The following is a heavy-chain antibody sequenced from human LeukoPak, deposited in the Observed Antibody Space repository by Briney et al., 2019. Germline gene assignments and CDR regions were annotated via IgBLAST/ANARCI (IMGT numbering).Heavy chain of an antibody. CDR3: AKDLGRWLQLEYYFDY. J-gene: IGHJ4*02. V-gene: IGHV3-23*01. CDR2: ISGSGGST. CDR1: GFTFSSYV. D-gene: IGHD5-24*01. Sequence: GGALRLSCAASGFTFSSYVMSWVGQAPGKGVEGVSAISGSGGSTYYADSVKGRFTISRDNSKNTLYLQMNSLRAEDTAVYYCAKDLGRWLQLEYYFDYWGQGTLVTVSS.